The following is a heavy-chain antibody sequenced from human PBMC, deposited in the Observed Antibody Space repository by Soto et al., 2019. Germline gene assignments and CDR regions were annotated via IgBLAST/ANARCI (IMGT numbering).Heavy chain of an antibody. CDR3: ARGGEEYYFDY. Sequence: QVQLVQSGAEVKKPGSSVKVSCKASGGTFSSYTISWVRQAPGQGLEWMGRMIPILGIANYAQMFQGIVTITADKSTSTAYRELSSLRAADTAVYYCARGGEEYYFDYWGQGTLVTVSS. D-gene: IGHD3-10*01. V-gene: IGHV1-69*02. CDR1: GGTFSSYT. CDR2: MIPILGIA. J-gene: IGHJ4*02.